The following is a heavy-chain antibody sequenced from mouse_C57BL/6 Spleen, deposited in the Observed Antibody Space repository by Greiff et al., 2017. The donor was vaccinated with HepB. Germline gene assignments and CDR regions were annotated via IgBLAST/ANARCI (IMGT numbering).Heavy chain of an antibody. CDR2: IDPSDSET. CDR3: ARAGYDYDGGFAY. CDR1: GYTFTSYW. V-gene: IGHV1-52*01. Sequence: QVQLQQPGAELVRPGSSVKLSCKASGYTFTSYWMHWVKQRPIQGLEWIGNIDPSDSETHYNQKFKDKATLTVDKSSSTAYMQLSSLTSEDSAVSYCARAGYDYDGGFAYWGQGTLVTVSA. J-gene: IGHJ3*01. D-gene: IGHD2-4*01.